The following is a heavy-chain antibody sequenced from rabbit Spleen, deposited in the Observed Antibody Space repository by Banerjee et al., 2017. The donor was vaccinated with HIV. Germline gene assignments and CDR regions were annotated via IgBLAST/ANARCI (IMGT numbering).Heavy chain of an antibody. CDR3: ARETSSGWGIVSFYFSL. Sequence: HLKESGGGLVQPGGSLKLSSKASGFTLSSYYVNWVRQAPGKGLEWIGYIDPVFGITYYANWVNGRFSISRENAQNTVFLQMTSLTAADTATYFCARETSSGWGIVSFYFSLWGQGTLVTVS. CDR2: IDPVFGIT. CDR1: GFTLSSYY. J-gene: IGHJ4*01. D-gene: IGHD4-1*01. V-gene: IGHV1S7*01.